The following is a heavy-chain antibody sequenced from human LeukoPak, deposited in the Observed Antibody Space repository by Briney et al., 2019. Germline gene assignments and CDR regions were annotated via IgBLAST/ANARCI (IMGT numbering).Heavy chain of an antibody. Sequence: GESLKISCKGSGYSFTSYWISWVRQMPGKGLEWMGRIDPSDSYTNYSPSFQGHVTISADKSISTAYLQWSSLKASDTAMYYCARQSPPEAAGKPYYYYGMDVWGQGTTVTVSS. V-gene: IGHV5-10-1*01. CDR3: ARQSPPEAAGKPYYYYGMDV. CDR2: IDPSDSYT. D-gene: IGHD6-19*01. J-gene: IGHJ6*02. CDR1: GYSFTSYW.